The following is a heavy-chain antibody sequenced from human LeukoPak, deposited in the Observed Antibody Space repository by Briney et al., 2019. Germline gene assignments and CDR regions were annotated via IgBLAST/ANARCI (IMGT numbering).Heavy chain of an antibody. Sequence: SETLSLTCTVSGASITNYYWNWIRQPPGKGLEWIGYIYYSGSTNYNPSLNRRVTISLDTSKHQFSLHLISVTAADTAVYYCARDWEQGYWGQGTLVTVSS. J-gene: IGHJ4*02. D-gene: IGHD1-26*01. CDR3: ARDWEQGY. CDR1: GASITNYY. CDR2: IYYSGST. V-gene: IGHV4-59*01.